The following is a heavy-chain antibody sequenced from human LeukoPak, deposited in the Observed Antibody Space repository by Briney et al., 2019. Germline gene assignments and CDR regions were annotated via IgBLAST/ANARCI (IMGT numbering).Heavy chain of an antibody. CDR2: IYYSGST. Sequence: SETLSLTCTVSGGSISSSSYYWGWIRQPPGKGLEWIGSIYYSGSTYYNPSLKSRVTISVDTSKNQFSLKLSSVTAADTAVYYCARLKYDFWSGYQYYFDYWGQGTLVTVSS. CDR3: ARLKYDFWSGYQYYFDY. CDR1: GGSISSSSYY. V-gene: IGHV4-39*01. J-gene: IGHJ4*02. D-gene: IGHD3-3*01.